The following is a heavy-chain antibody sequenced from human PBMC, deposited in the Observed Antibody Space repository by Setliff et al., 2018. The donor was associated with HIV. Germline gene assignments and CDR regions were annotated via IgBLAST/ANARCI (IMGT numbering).Heavy chain of an antibody. J-gene: IGHJ5*02. V-gene: IGHV4-39*01. CDR2: IYYSGNT. Sequence: SETLSLTCTVSGGSLSSSSYSWGWIRQPPGKGLEWITIIYYSGNTYYNPSLKSRITLSVDTSKNQFSLRLTSVTASDTAVYYCARIQWLVPGGWSDPWGQGTLVTVSS. D-gene: IGHD6-19*01. CDR3: ARIQWLVPGGWSDP. CDR1: GGSLSSSSYS.